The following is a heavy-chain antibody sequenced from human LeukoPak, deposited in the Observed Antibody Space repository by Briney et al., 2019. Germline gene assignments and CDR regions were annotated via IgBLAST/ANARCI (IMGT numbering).Heavy chain of an antibody. J-gene: IGHJ4*02. D-gene: IGHD4-17*01. V-gene: IGHV3-66*02. CDR1: GLTVSSSY. CDR3: TRAYGDYAIDY. Sequence: GGSLRLSCAASGLTVSSSYMSWVRQAPGKGLEWVSVLYSDGITAYADSVKGRFTISRDNSKNTLYLQMNSLRAEDTAVYYCTRAYGDYAIDYWGQGTLVTVSS. CDR2: LYSDGIT.